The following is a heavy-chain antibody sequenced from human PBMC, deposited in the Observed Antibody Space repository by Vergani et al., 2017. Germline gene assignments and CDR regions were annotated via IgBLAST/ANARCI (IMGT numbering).Heavy chain of an antibody. CDR2: IKYHETNI. J-gene: IGHJ4*02. D-gene: IGHD2-21*01. CDR3: ATNPPTTSPTSYSDY. Sequence: HLVESGGDVVQPGGSLTVSCVASGFAFSTYGMHWVRQAPGEGLELVAFIKYHETNIEYADSVKGRFAISRDNSRNSLYLQMNSLRVEDTAVYYCATNPPTTSPTSYSDYGGQGTLVTVSS. CDR1: GFAFSTYG. V-gene: IGHV3-30*02.